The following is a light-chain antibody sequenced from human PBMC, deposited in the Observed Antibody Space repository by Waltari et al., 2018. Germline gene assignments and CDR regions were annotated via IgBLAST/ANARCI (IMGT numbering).Light chain of an antibody. J-gene: IGKJ4*01. CDR3: QQYNDWPPQLT. CDR2: GAS. CDR1: QTVSSN. V-gene: IGKV3-15*01. Sequence: ETVMTQSPATLSVSPGEGDTLLCSTSQTVSSNLAWYQQKPGQVPRLLIYGASTRATGIPARFSGSGSGTEFTLTISGLQSEDFATYYCQQYNDWPPQLTFGGGTRV.